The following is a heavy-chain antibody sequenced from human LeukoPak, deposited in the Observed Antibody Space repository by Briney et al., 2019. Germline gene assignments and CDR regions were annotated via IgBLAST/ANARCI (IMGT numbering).Heavy chain of an antibody. V-gene: IGHV1-69*06. CDR2: IIPIFGTA. CDR1: GGTFSSYA. J-gene: IGHJ6*03. Sequence: PGASVKVSCKASGGTFSSYAISWVRQAPGQGLEWMGGIIPIFGTANYAQKFQGRVTITADKSTSTAYMELSSLRSEDTAVYYCARVRTGITGTSDPYYYMDVWGKGTTVTVSS. CDR3: ARVRTGITGTSDPYYYMDV. D-gene: IGHD1-20*01.